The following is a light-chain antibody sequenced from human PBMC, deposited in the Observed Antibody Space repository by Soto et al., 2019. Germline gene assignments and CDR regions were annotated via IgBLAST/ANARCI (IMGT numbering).Light chain of an antibody. CDR3: AAWDDSFSAYI. CDR1: TSNIGSNY. J-gene: IGLJ1*01. V-gene: IGLV1-47*01. Sequence: QSVLTQPPSASGTPGQRVTISCSGSTSNIGSNYVYWYQQLPGTAPKLLIYRNNQRPSGVPDRLSGAKSGTSASLAISGLRSEDEADYYCAAWDDSFSAYIFGTGTKVTV. CDR2: RNN.